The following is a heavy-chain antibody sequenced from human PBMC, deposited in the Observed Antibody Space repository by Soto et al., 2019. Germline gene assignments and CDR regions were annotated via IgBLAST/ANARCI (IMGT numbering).Heavy chain of an antibody. D-gene: IGHD6-19*01. J-gene: IGHJ4*02. Sequence: QVQLVESGGGVVQPGRSLRLSCAASGFTFSSYGMHWVRQAPGKGLEWVAVISYDGSNKYYADSVKGRFTISRDNSKNTLYLQMNSLRAEDTAVYYCARGQAYSGGWYSIDYWGQGTLVTVSS. CDR1: GFTFSSYG. V-gene: IGHV3-30*03. CDR2: ISYDGSNK. CDR3: ARGQAYSGGWYSIDY.